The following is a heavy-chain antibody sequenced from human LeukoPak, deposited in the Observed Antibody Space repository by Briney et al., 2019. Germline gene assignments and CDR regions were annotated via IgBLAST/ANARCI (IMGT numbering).Heavy chain of an antibody. V-gene: IGHV4-39*01. Sequence: PSETLSLTCTVSGVSISSSGYYWGWIRQPPGKGLEWIASIYYSGSTYYNPSLKSRVTISVDTSKNQFSLKLSSVTAADTAMYYCARQGYFDWLFNWFDPWGQGILVTVSS. J-gene: IGHJ5*02. CDR2: IYYSGST. CDR1: GVSISSSGYY. CDR3: ARQGYFDWLFNWFDP. D-gene: IGHD3-9*01.